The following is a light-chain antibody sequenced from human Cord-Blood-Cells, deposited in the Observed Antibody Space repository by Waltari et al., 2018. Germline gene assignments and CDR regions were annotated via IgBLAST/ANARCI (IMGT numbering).Light chain of an antibody. J-gene: IGLJ2*01. CDR3: SSYTSSSTLV. CDR1: SSDVGGYNY. V-gene: IGLV2-14*01. Sequence: QSALTQPASASGSPGQSITISCTGTSSDVGGYNYVSWYQQHPGKAPKLMIYDVSNRPSGVSDRLSGSKSGNTASLTISGLQAEDEADYYCSSYTSSSTLVFGGGTKLTVL. CDR2: DVS.